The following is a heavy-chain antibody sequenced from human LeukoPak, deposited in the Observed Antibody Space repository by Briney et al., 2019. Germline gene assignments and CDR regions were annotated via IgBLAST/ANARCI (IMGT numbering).Heavy chain of an antibody. D-gene: IGHD4-11*01. V-gene: IGHV3-11*04. CDR1: GFTFSDYY. Sequence: PGGSLRLSCAASGFTFSDYYMSWIRQAPGKGLEWISYISSSAGTIYYADSVKGRFTISRDNAKNSLYLQMNSLGVEDTAVYYCAKDRHSYSNAYFFDYWGQGTLVTVSS. CDR2: ISSSAGTI. CDR3: AKDRHSYSNAYFFDY. J-gene: IGHJ4*02.